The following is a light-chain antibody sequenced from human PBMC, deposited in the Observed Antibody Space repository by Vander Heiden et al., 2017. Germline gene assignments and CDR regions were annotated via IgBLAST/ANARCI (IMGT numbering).Light chain of an antibody. V-gene: IGKV1-5*03. CDR2: KAS. J-gene: IGKJ1*01. Sequence: DIQMTQFPSTLSASVGDRVTITCRASQNIDTWVAWYQQKPGKAPNLLIYKASSLQGGVPPRFSGSGSGTEFTLTISSLQPDDLATYYCQQYNSYWTFGQGTKVEIK. CDR1: QNIDTW. CDR3: QQYNSYWT.